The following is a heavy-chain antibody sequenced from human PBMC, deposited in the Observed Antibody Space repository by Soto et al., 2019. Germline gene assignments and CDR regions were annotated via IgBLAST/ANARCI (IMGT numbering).Heavy chain of an antibody. CDR2: INAGNGDT. V-gene: IGHV1-3*01. J-gene: IGHJ4*02. CDR3: ARDSYYYDSSNYYYPYYFDY. D-gene: IGHD3-22*01. CDR1: GYTFTRYA. Sequence: ASVKVSCKASGYTFTRYAIHWVRQAPGQRLEWMGWINAGNGDTKYSQNFQGRVTITRDTSASTAYMELSSLRSEDTAIYYCARDSYYYDSSNYYYPYYFDYWGQGALVTVS.